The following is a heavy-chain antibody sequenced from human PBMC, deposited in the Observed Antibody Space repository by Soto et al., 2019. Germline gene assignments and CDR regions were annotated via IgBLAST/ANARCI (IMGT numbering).Heavy chain of an antibody. Sequence: KFSETLSLTCFVSGYSITAGGYYWSWIRHHPGKGLEWIGSFYSSGSIIYNPSLRSRVSISGDTSSNQFSMSLTSVTAADTARYYCARMYSSGSGWFHPWGQGTLVTVSS. D-gene: IGHD6-19*01. J-gene: IGHJ5*02. CDR1: GYSITAGGYY. CDR2: FYSSGSI. V-gene: IGHV4-31*03. CDR3: ARMYSSGSGWFHP.